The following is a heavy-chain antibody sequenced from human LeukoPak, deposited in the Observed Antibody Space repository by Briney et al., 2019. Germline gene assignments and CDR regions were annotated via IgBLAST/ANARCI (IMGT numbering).Heavy chain of an antibody. CDR1: GFPFSNAW. J-gene: IGHJ1*01. V-gene: IGHV3-15*07. D-gene: IGHD3-22*01. CDR2: IKSKIDGGTI. CDR3: TTDRYYDNSELQFQH. Sequence: PGGSLRLSCAASGFPFSNAWMNWVRQAPGKELEWVGRIKSKIDGGTIDYAAPVKGRFTISRDDSRNTLYLQMDSLKIEDTAVYYCTTDRYYDNSELQFQHWGQGTLVTVSS.